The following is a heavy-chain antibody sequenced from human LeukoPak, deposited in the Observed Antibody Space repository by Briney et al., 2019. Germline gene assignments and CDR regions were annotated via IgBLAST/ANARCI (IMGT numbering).Heavy chain of an antibody. Sequence: SLRLSCAASGFTFDDYAMHWVRQAPGKGLEWVSGISWNSGSIGYADSVKGRFTISRDNAKNSLYLQMNSLRAEDTALYYCAKDIGAKGGRFDYWGQGTLVTVSS. V-gene: IGHV3-9*01. D-gene: IGHD3-10*01. CDR2: ISWNSGSI. J-gene: IGHJ4*02. CDR3: AKDIGAKGGRFDY. CDR1: GFTFDDYA.